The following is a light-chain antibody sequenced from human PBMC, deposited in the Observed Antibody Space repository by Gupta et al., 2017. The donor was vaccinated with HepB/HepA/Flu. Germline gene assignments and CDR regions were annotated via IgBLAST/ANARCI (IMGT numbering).Light chain of an antibody. CDR2: AAS. CDR3: QKYNSAPLT. J-gene: IGKJ4*01. CDR1: QGISNY. Sequence: MTQSPAPLSASVGDRVTITCRASQGISNYLAWYQRKPGRVPKLLIYAASTLQSGVPSRFSGSGSGTDFTLTISSLQPEDVATYYCQKYNSAPLTFGGGTRVEIK. V-gene: IGKV1-27*01.